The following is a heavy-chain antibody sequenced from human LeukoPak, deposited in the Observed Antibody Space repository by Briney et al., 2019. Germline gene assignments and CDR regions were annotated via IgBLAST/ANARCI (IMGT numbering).Heavy chain of an antibody. CDR2: IYYSGST. V-gene: IGHV4-39*01. D-gene: IGHD6-13*01. CDR1: GGSTSSSSYY. Sequence: PSETLSLTCTVSGGSTSSSSYYWGWIRQPPGKGLEWIGSIYYSGSTYYNPSLKSRVTISVDTSKNQFSLKLSSVTAADTAVYYCARQSIAAAVVDPWGQGTLVTVSS. J-gene: IGHJ5*02. CDR3: ARQSIAAAVVDP.